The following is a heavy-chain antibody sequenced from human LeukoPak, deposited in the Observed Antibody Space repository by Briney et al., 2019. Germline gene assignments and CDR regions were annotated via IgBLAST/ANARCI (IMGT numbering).Heavy chain of an antibody. CDR1: GFXFSSYA. D-gene: IGHD3-3*01. CDR3: AKDFWSGYYPKY. V-gene: IGHV3-23*01. Sequence: PGGSLRLSCAASGFXFSSYAISWVRQAPGKGLEWVSGSGSGGSTHYADSVKGRFTISRDNSKNTLYLQMNSLRAEDTAVYYCAKDFWSGYYPKYWGQGTLVTVSS. J-gene: IGHJ4*02. CDR2: SGSGGST.